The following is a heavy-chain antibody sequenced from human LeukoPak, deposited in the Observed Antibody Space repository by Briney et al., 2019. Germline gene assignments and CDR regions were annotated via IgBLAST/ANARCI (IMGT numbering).Heavy chain of an antibody. D-gene: IGHD3-10*01. Sequence: PSETLSLTCAVYGGSFSGYFSNWVRQPPGKGLEWIGEIYHSGSTNYNPSLKSRVTISVDKSKNQFSLKLSSVTAADTAVYYCARAPYYYGSGSSIFDYWGQGTLVTVSS. CDR2: IYHSGST. CDR3: ARAPYYYGSGSSIFDY. V-gene: IGHV4-34*01. CDR1: GGSFSGYF. J-gene: IGHJ4*02.